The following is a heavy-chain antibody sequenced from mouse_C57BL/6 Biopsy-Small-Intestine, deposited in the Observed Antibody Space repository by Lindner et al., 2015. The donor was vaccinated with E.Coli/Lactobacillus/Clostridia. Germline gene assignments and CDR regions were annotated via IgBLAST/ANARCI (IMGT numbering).Heavy chain of an antibody. D-gene: IGHD1-1*01. CDR2: INPSTGGT. CDR3: ARRDGSSYFDY. CDR1: GYSFTGYY. V-gene: IGHV1-42*01. J-gene: IGHJ2*01. Sequence: VQLQESGPELVKPGASVKISCKASGYSFTGYYMNWVKQSPERALEWIGEINPSTGGTTYNQKFKAKATLTVDKSSSTAYMQLKSLTSEDSAVYYCARRDGSSYFDYWGQGHHSHSLL.